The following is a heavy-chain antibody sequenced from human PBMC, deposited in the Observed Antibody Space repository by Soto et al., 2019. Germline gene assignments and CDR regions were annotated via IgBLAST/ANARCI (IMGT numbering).Heavy chain of an antibody. CDR2: IYPSDSRT. Sequence: PGESLKISCQDSGYSFANYWIAWVRQMPGKGLEWMGIIYPSDSRTTYSPSFQDQVTISVDTSINTAYLQWSSLKASDTAMYYCARQSSSWYVYWGQGTLVTVSS. CDR1: GYSFANYW. J-gene: IGHJ4*02. D-gene: IGHD6-13*01. V-gene: IGHV5-51*01. CDR3: ARQSSSWYVY.